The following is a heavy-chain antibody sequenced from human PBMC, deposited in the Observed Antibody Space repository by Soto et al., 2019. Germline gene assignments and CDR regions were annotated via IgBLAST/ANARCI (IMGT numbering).Heavy chain of an antibody. V-gene: IGHV3-30*18. Sequence: QVQLVESGGGVVQPGRSLRLSCAASGFTFSSYGMHWVRQAPGKGLEWVAVVSYDGNDKHFADSVKGRFSISRDNTKNTLYLQMNSLRAEDTAVYYCAKDLDPAGANYYFDYWGQGTLVTVSS. CDR1: GFTFSSYG. CDR2: VSYDGNDK. J-gene: IGHJ4*02. CDR3: AKDLDPAGANYYFDY.